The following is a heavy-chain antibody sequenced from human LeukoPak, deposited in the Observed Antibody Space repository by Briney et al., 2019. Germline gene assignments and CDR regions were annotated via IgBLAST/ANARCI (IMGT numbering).Heavy chain of an antibody. CDR3: AELGITMIGGV. CDR2: ISGSGGST. J-gene: IGHJ6*04. Sequence: GGSLRLSCAASGFSFSSNSMSWVRQAPGKGLEWVSAISGSGGSTYYADSVKGRLTISRDNAKNSLYLQMNSLRAEDTAVYYCAELGITMIGGVWGKGTTVTISS. CDR1: GFSFSSNS. V-gene: IGHV3-23*01. D-gene: IGHD3-10*02.